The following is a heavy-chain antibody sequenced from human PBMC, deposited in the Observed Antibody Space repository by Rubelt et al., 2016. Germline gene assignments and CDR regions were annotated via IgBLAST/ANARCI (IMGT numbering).Heavy chain of an antibody. Sequence: QLQMQESGPGLVKPSETLSLTCTVSGASMTSDDYYYDWIRQSPGKGLEWIGNVHYSGRILYNSSLKSRVTMSVETSKNQFSLKGTAVTATETAVYFCARHRIIRDMTLGGWFDPWGQGTLATVSS. J-gene: IGHJ5*02. D-gene: IGHD3-16*01. CDR1: GASMTSDDYY. CDR3: ARHRIIRDMTLGGWFDP. CDR2: VHYSGRI. V-gene: IGHV4-39*01.